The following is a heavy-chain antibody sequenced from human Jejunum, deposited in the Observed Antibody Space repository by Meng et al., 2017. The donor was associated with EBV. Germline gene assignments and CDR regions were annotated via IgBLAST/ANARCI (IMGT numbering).Heavy chain of an antibody. Sequence: QLQSGRSGAEVNQPGASVRASCKASGYTFTGYFIHWVRQAPGQGLEWMGRINPNSGGTSYTQKFQGRVTMTRDTSITTAYMELSRLGSDDTAVYYCARDYSDSSRQGYWGQGTLVTVSS. CDR1: GYTFTGYF. CDR3: ARDYSDSSRQGY. CDR2: INPNSGGT. V-gene: IGHV1-2*06. J-gene: IGHJ4*02. D-gene: IGHD3-22*01.